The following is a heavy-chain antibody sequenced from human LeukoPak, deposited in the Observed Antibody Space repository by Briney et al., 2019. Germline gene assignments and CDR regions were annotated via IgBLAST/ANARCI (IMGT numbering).Heavy chain of an antibody. CDR3: ARDRTGTTGFDY. J-gene: IGHJ4*02. CDR2: ISSSSSYI. CDR1: GFTFSSYS. D-gene: IGHD1-7*01. Sequence: PGGSLRLSCAASGFTFSSYSVNWVRQAPGKALEWVSSISSSSSYIYYADSVKGRFTISRDNAKNSLYLQMNSLRAEDTAVYYCARDRTGTTGFDYWGQGTLVTVSS. V-gene: IGHV3-21*01.